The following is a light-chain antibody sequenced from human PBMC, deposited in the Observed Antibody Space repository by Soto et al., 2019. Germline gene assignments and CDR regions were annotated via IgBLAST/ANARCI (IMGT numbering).Light chain of an antibody. CDR2: AAS. CDR1: QSISNY. Sequence: DIQMTQSPSSLSASVGDRVTITCRASQSISNYLSWYQQKPGKAPRLLIYAASSLQSGVPSRFSGSGAGTDFTLTISSXXPEXXXTFYCQQSYSSPLTFGGGTKVEIK. J-gene: IGKJ4*01. CDR3: QQSYSSPLT. V-gene: IGKV1-39*01.